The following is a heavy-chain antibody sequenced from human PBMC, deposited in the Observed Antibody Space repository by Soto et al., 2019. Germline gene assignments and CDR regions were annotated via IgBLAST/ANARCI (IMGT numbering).Heavy chain of an antibody. V-gene: IGHV3-23*01. CDR2: ISGTVRVT. CDR3: AKDVHYDIVTGIEYFDH. J-gene: IGHJ1*01. CDR1: GFTFSSYG. Sequence: EVQLLESGGGLVQPGASLKISCAVSGFTFSSYGMSWVRQAPGKGLEWVSGISGTVRVTNYAESVKGRFTISRDNPKNTLSLEMKSLRAEDTAVYYCAKDVHYDIVTGIEYFDHWGQGTLVTVSS. D-gene: IGHD3-9*01.